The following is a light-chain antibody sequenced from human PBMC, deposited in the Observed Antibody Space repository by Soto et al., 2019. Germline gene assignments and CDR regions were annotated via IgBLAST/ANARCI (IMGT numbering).Light chain of an antibody. CDR2: AAS. CDR3: QQYGSSVRT. Sequence: EIVLTQSPGTLSLSPGERATLSCRAGQSVNSNYLAWYQQRPGQAPRLLIYAASNRVTGIPDRFSGSGSGTDFTLTIIRLAPEDFAVYYCQQYGSSVRTFGQGTKVELK. CDR1: QSVNSNY. J-gene: IGKJ1*01. V-gene: IGKV3-20*01.